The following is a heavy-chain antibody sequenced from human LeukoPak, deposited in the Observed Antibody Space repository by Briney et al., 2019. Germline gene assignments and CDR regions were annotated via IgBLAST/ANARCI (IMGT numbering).Heavy chain of an antibody. D-gene: IGHD1-26*01. CDR1: GFTFSGYA. CDR3: ARGVGATNHFDY. CDR2: ISYDGSNK. J-gene: IGHJ4*02. V-gene: IGHV3-30-3*01. Sequence: GRSLRLSCAASGFTFSGYAMHWVRQAPGKGLEWVAVISYDGSNKYYADSVKGRFTISRDNSKNTLYLQMNSLRAEDTAVYYCARGVGATNHFDYWGQGTLVTVSS.